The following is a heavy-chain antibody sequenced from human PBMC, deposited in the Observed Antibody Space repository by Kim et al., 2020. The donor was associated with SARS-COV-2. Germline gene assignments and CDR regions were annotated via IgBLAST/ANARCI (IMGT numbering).Heavy chain of an antibody. J-gene: IGHJ4*02. CDR3: ALDPD. CDR2: VGGSGNT. V-gene: IGHV1-58*01. Sequence: VGGSGNTNYAQKFQERVTITRDMSTSTAYMELSSLRSEDTAVYYCALDPDWGQGTLVTVSS.